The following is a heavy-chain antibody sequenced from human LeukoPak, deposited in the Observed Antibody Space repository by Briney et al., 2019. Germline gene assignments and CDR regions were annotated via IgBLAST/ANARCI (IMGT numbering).Heavy chain of an antibody. Sequence: ASVKVSCKASGYTFTGYYMHWVRQAPGQGLEWMGRINPNSGGTNYAQKFQGRVTMTRDTSISTAHMELSRLRSDDTAVYYCATEGRVLRYFDWLFSHWGQGTLVTVSS. CDR2: INPNSGGT. CDR1: GYTFTGYY. V-gene: IGHV1-2*06. CDR3: ATEGRVLRYFDWLFSH. D-gene: IGHD3-9*01. J-gene: IGHJ4*02.